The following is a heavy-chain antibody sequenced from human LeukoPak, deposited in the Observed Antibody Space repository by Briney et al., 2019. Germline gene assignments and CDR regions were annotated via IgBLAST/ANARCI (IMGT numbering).Heavy chain of an antibody. CDR2: ISGSGGST. Sequence: PGGSLRLSCAASGFTFSNYGMNWVRQAPGKGLEWVSAISGSGGSTYYADSVKGRFTISRDNSKNTLYLQMNSLRAEDTAVYYCAKDPSQYYDILTGYYRSDAFDIRGQGTMDTVSS. J-gene: IGHJ3*02. CDR3: AKDPSQYYDILTGYYRSDAFDI. D-gene: IGHD3-9*01. V-gene: IGHV3-23*01. CDR1: GFTFSNYG.